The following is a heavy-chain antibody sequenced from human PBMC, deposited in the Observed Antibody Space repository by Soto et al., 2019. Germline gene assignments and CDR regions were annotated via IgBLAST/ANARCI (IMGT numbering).Heavy chain of an antibody. CDR2: IYYSGNT. J-gene: IGHJ3*02. Sequence: QLQLQESGPGLVKPSETLSLTYTVSGGSISSDIYYWGWIRQPPGKGLEWIGTIYYSGNTYYNPSLRSRVTISVDTSKNQFSLRLTSVTAADTAVYYCAKHTDFGSGSSWLGSDNMDTDAFDIWGQGTMVTVS. D-gene: IGHD3-10*01. CDR3: AKHTDFGSGSSWLGSDNMDTDAFDI. CDR1: GGSISSDIYY. V-gene: IGHV4-39*01.